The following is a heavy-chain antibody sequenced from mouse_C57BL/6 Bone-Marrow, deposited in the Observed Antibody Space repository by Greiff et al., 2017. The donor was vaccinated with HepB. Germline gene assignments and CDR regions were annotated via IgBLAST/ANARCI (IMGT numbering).Heavy chain of an antibody. CDR3: ARAVYYGSSFDY. D-gene: IGHD1-1*01. J-gene: IGHJ2*01. CDR2: IYPRSGNT. CDR1: GYTFTSYG. Sequence: VKLVESGAELARPGASVKLSCKASGYTFTSYGISWVKQRTGQGLEWIGEIYPRSGNTYYNEKFKGKATLTADKSSSTAYMELRSLTSEDSAVYFCARAVYYGSSFDYWGQGTTLTVSS. V-gene: IGHV1-81*01.